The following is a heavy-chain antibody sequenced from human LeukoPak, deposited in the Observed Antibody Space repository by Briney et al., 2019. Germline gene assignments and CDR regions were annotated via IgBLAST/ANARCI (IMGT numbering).Heavy chain of an antibody. D-gene: IGHD3-3*01. CDR1: GGSISSSSYY. Sequence: SETLSLTCTVSGGSISSSSYYWGWIRQPPGKGLEWIGSIYYSGSTYYNPSLKSRVTISVDTSKNQFSLKLSSVTAADTAVYYCARVYSRGYSNTYYFDYWGQGTLVTVSS. V-gene: IGHV4-39*07. J-gene: IGHJ4*02. CDR2: IYYSGST. CDR3: ARVYSRGYSNTYYFDY.